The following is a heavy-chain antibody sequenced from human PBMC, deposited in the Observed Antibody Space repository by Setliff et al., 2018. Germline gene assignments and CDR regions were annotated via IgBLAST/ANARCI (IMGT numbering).Heavy chain of an antibody. Sequence: KPSETLSLTCTVSDGSISNAYWSWIRQSPGKGLEWIGYIYDTGSTNSDPSLKSRVTMSVDTSKNQVSLKMTSVTAADTAVYYCARHGPTRTDSWFDSFDVWGQGTKVTVS. CDR1: DGSISNAY. CDR2: IYDTGST. V-gene: IGHV4-59*08. D-gene: IGHD3-10*01. J-gene: IGHJ3*01. CDR3: ARHGPTRTDSWFDSFDV.